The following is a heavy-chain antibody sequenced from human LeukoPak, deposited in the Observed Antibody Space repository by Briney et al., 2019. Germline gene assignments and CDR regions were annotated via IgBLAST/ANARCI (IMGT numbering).Heavy chain of an antibody. V-gene: IGHV1-69*05. CDR2: ITPIFGTA. CDR1: AGTFSRYA. CDR3: AREDHTNGWYSFDS. D-gene: IGHD6-19*01. Sequence: ASVKVSCKASAGTFSRYAISWVRQAPGQGLEWTGRITPIFGTANYAQKFQGRATIITDESTSTAYMELSSLRSEDTAMYFCAREDHTNGWYSFDSWGQGTLVTVSS. J-gene: IGHJ4*02.